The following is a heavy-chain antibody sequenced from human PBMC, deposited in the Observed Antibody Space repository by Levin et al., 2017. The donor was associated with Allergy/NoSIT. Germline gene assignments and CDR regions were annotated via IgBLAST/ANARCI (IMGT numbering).Heavy chain of an antibody. V-gene: IGHV4-59*01. Sequence: SSETLSLTCTVSGGSISSYYWSWIRQPPGKGLEWIGYIYYSGSTNYNPSLKSRVTISVDTSKNQFSLKLSSVTAADTAVYYCARGCSGGSCYGDAFDIWCQGTMVTVSS. CDR1: GGSISSYY. J-gene: IGHJ3*02. D-gene: IGHD2-15*01. CDR3: ARGCSGGSCYGDAFDI. CDR2: IYYSGST.